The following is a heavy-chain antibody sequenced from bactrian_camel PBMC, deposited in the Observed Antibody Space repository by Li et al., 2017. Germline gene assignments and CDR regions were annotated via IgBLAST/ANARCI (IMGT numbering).Heavy chain of an antibody. V-gene: IGHV3S57*01. CDR1: GDTANSC. J-gene: IGHJ4*01. CDR2: IQDDGMK. D-gene: IGHD5*01. Sequence: QVQLVESGGASVQAGGSLRLSCAASGDTANSCMGWFRQVPGKEREMVAQIQDDGMKHYGGTVKGRFTVSRDHAKATLDLEMTTLEVEDTAMCYCAHDLPRYCDLKVMTTRTRKYGQGTQVTVS.